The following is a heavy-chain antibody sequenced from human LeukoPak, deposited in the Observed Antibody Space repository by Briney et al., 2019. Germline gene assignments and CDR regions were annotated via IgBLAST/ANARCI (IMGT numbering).Heavy chain of an antibody. CDR1: GGSIMTTNW. Sequence: PSETLSLTCAVSGGSIMTTNWWSWVRQPPGKGLEWIGEVHLNGATNYNPSLESRVSMSIGTSKNQMSLKLTSVTAADTAIYYCTRESGAFSPFGFWGQGTLVTVSS. J-gene: IGHJ4*02. V-gene: IGHV4-4*02. D-gene: IGHD1-26*01. CDR3: TRESGAFSPFGF. CDR2: VHLNGAT.